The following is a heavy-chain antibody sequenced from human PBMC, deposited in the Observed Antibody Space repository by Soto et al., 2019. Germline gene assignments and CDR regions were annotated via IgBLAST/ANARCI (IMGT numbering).Heavy chain of an antibody. CDR2: ISSSSSYI. Sequence: GGSLRLSCAASGLTFSNYAMSWVRQAPGKGVEWVSTISSSSSYIYYADSVKGRFTISRDNAKNSLYLQMNSLRAEDTAVYYCARDAKDDILTGYYKDSGMDVWGQGTTVTVSS. D-gene: IGHD3-9*01. J-gene: IGHJ6*02. CDR3: ARDAKDDILTGYYKDSGMDV. V-gene: IGHV3-21*01. CDR1: GLTFSNYA.